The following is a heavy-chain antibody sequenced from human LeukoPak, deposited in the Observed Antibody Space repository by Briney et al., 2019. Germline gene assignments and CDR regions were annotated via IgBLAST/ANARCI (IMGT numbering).Heavy chain of an antibody. Sequence: PGGSLRLSCAASGFTFSSYSMNWVRQAPGKGLEWVSSISSSSSYIYYADSVKGRFTISRDNAKNSLYLQMNSLRAEDTAVYYCARDITVVTIPVNDDAFDIWGQGTMVTVSS. D-gene: IGHD4-23*01. J-gene: IGHJ3*02. V-gene: IGHV3-21*01. CDR1: GFTFSSYS. CDR3: ARDITVVTIPVNDDAFDI. CDR2: ISSSSSYI.